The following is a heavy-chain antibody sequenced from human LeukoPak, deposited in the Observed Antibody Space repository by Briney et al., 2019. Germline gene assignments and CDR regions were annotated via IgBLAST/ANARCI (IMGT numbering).Heavy chain of an antibody. D-gene: IGHD6-19*01. V-gene: IGHV4-34*01. CDR1: GGSFSGYY. J-gene: IGHJ4*02. CDR3: ARHHPEKRRIAVAGTDY. CDR2: INHSGST. Sequence: PSETLSLTCAVYGGSFSGYYWSWIRQPPGKGLEWIGEINHSGSTNYNPSLKSRVTISVDTSKNQFSLKLSSVTAADTAVYYCARHHPEKRRIAVAGTDYWGQGTLVTVSS.